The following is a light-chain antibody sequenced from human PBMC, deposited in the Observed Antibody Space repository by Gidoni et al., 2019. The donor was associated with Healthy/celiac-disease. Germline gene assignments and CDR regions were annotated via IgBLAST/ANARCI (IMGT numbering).Light chain of an antibody. CDR3: QKYYSYPWT. CDR1: QGISSY. CDR2: AAS. V-gene: IGKV1-8*01. Sequence: AIRMTQSPSSFPASTGDRVTITCRASQGISSYLAWYQQKPGKAPKLLIYAASTLQSGVPSRFSGSGSGTDFTLTISCLQSEDFATYYCQKYYSYPWTFGQGTKVEIK. J-gene: IGKJ1*01.